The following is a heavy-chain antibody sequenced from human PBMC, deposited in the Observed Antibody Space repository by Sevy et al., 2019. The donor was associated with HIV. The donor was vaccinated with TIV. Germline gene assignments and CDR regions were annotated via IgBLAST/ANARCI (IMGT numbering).Heavy chain of an antibody. CDR1: GFTFSNYD. CDR3: ARGRVTFGGDSHDTMDD. D-gene: IGHD2-21*01. J-gene: IGHJ4*02. Sequence: GGSLRLSCVVSGFTFSNYDMSWVRQAPGKGLEWVSVISDSGGYTSYPDSVKGRFTISRDNSKNTLYLQMNSLGVEDADIYYYARGRVTFGGDSHDTMDDWGQGTLVTVSS. CDR2: ISDSGGYT. V-gene: IGHV3-23*01.